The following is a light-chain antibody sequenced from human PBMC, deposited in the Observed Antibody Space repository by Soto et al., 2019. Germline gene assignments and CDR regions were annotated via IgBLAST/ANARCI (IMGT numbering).Light chain of an antibody. CDR3: QQHLGRHT. V-gene: IGKV3-11*01. Sequence: VLTQSPVTLSLSPGERATLSCRASQSVNAYLACYQQKPGQAPRLLIYDASVRATGIPARFSGSGSGTDFTLTISSLEPEDSAVYYCQQHLGRHTFGQGTKVDIK. J-gene: IGKJ1*01. CDR2: DAS. CDR1: QSVNAY.